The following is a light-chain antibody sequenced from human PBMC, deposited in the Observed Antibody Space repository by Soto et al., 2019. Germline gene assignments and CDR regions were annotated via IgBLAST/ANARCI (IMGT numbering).Light chain of an antibody. V-gene: IGLV1-44*01. Sequence: QSVLTQPLSASASPGQRVTISCSGGSSNIGSNTVAWYQHLPGTAPPRLIFTAGQRPSGVPGRFSGSKSGTSASLAISGLQSEDEGDYYCQSYDSSLSGFVLFGGGTKLTVL. CDR3: QSYDSSLSGFVL. CDR2: TAG. CDR1: SSNIGSNT. J-gene: IGLJ2*01.